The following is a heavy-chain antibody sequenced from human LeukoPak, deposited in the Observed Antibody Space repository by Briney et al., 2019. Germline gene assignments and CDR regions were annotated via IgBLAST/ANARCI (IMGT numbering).Heavy chain of an antibody. CDR2: INPSGGST. D-gene: IGHD6-19*01. CDR3: ARDPGLSRFVSSGGHYYMDV. J-gene: IGHJ6*03. CDR1: GYTFTNYY. Sequence: ASVKVSCKTSGYTFTNYYIHWVRQAPGQGLEWMGIINPSGGSTSYAQKFQGRVTMTRDMSTSTVYMELSSLRSEDTAVYYCARDPGLSRFVSSGGHYYMDVWGKGTTVTVSS. V-gene: IGHV1-46*01.